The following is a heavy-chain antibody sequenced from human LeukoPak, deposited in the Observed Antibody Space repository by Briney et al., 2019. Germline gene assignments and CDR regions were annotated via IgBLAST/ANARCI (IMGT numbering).Heavy chain of an antibody. J-gene: IGHJ5*02. CDR1: GFTFSNIA. Sequence: PGGSLRLSCAASGFTFSNIAMTWVRQAPGKGLEWVSSISGSAGSAYYADSVKGRFSISRDNSKNTLYLQMNSLRAEDTAVYYCAKSSGWRPDWFDPWGQGTLVTVSS. V-gene: IGHV3-23*01. CDR3: AKSSGWRPDWFDP. CDR2: ISGSAGSA. D-gene: IGHD6-19*01.